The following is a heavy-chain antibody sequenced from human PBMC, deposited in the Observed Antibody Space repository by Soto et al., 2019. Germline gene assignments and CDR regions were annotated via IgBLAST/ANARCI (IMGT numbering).Heavy chain of an antibody. D-gene: IGHD2-15*01. CDR2: IQNVGPT. CDR3: ARDDVLCDGSRCYGVPLDV. V-gene: IGHV3-66*01. J-gene: IGHJ6*04. Sequence: EVQLVESGGGVVQPGGSLRLSCAASGFTVSSKYMSWVRQAPGKGLEWGSLIQNVGPTYYADSVKGRFTISRDTSENTVHLQMDSLRAEDTAVYYCARDDVLCDGSRCYGVPLDVWGKGTKVTVSS. CDR1: GFTVSSKY.